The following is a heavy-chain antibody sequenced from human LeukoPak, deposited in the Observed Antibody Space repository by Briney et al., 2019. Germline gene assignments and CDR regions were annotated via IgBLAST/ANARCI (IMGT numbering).Heavy chain of an antibody. J-gene: IGHJ6*02. CDR3: ARRGVTTVTRVYYYGMDV. CDR2: ISAYNGNT. V-gene: IGHV1-18*01. CDR1: GYTFTSYG. Sequence: ASVKVSCKASGYTFTSYGISWVRQAPGQGLERMGWISAYNGNTNYAQKLQGRVTMTTDTSTSTAYMELRSLRSDDTAVYYCARRGVTTVTRVYYYGMDVWGQGTTVTVSS. D-gene: IGHD4-17*01.